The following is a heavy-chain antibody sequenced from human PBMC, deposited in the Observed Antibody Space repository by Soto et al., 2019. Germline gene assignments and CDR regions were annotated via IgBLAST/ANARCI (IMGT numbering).Heavy chain of an antibody. J-gene: IGHJ4*02. CDR3: ARSTSTIFGVITLFFDY. D-gene: IGHD3-3*01. V-gene: IGHV4-61*01. CDR2: IYYSGTT. Sequence: PSETLSLTCTVSGASVSSGSYYWSWIRQSPGKGLEWIGYIYYSGTTNYNPSLRSRVTMSVGTPMNQLFLKPNSVTAADTAVYYCARSTSTIFGVITLFFDYWGQGTLVTVSS. CDR1: GASVSSGSYY.